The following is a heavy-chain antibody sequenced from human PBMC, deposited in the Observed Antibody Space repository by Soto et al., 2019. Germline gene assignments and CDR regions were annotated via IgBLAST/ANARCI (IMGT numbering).Heavy chain of an antibody. CDR3: AESQYCGGDCYPEYFQH. CDR2: ISGSGGST. J-gene: IGHJ1*01. CDR1: GFTFSSSA. Sequence: GGSLRLSRAASGFTFSSSAMSWVRQAPGKGLEWVSAISGSGGSTYYADSVEGRFTISRDNSKNTLYLQMNSLRAEDTAAYYCAESQYCGGDCYPEYFQHWGQGTLVTVSS. D-gene: IGHD2-21*01. V-gene: IGHV3-23*01.